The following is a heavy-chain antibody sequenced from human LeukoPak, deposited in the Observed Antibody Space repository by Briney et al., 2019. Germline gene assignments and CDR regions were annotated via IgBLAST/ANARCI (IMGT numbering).Heavy chain of an antibody. CDR1: GFTVTDYY. J-gene: IGHJ3*02. CDR2: ISSSSSYI. V-gene: IGHV3-21*01. CDR3: ARDLSARGSYYVGDAFDI. D-gene: IGHD1-26*01. Sequence: GGSLRLSCALSGFTVTDYYMSWVRQAPGKGLEWVSSISSSSSYIYYADSVKGRFTISRDNAKNSLYLQMNSLRAEDTAVCYCARDLSARGSYYVGDAFDIWGQGTMVTVSS.